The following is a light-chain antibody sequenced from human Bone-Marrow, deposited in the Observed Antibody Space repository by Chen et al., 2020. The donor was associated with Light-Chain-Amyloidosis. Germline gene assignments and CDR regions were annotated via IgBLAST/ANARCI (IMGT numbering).Light chain of an antibody. J-gene: IGKJ4*01. CDR2: WAS. CDR1: QSLLYSSNNKNY. CDR3: QQYYNTPRLT. Sequence: DIVMTQSPDSLAVSLGERATINCKSSQSLLYSSNNKNYLAWFQQKPGLPPKLLIYWASTRESGVLDRFSGSGSGTDFTLSISSLQAEDVAIYYCQQYYNTPRLTFGGGTKVEIK. V-gene: IGKV4-1*01.